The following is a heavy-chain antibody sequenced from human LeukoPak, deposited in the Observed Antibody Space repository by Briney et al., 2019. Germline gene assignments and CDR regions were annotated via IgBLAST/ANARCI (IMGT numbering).Heavy chain of an antibody. D-gene: IGHD3-22*01. V-gene: IGHV1-2*02. CDR1: GYTFTGYY. Sequence: ASVKVSCKASGYTFTGYYIHWVRQAPGQGLEWMGWINPNSGGTNYAQKFQGRVTMTRDTSISTAYMELSRLRSDDTAVYYCAREPDSSGYYGYWGQGTLVTVSS. J-gene: IGHJ4*02. CDR2: INPNSGGT. CDR3: AREPDSSGYYGY.